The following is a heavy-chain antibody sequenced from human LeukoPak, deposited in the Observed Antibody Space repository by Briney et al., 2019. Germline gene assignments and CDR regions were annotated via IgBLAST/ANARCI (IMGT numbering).Heavy chain of an antibody. D-gene: IGHD6-19*01. V-gene: IGHV4-39*01. CDR1: GGSISSSNYY. Sequence: NPSETLSLTCTVSGGSISSSNYYWGWIRQPPGKGLEWIGSIYYSGSAYYNPSLESRVTISVDTSKNQFSLKLSSVTAADTAVYYCARHVVWRGVAVAGQFDYWGQGTLVTVSS. CDR3: ARHVVWRGVAVAGQFDY. J-gene: IGHJ4*02. CDR2: IYYSGSA.